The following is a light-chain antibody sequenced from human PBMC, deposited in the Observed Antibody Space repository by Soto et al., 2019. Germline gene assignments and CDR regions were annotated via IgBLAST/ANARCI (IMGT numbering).Light chain of an antibody. V-gene: IGLV1-47*02. CDR2: SNN. CDR1: SSNIGSNY. J-gene: IGLJ1*01. CDR3: AAWDDSLSGYV. Sequence: QSVLTQPPSASGTPGQRVTISCSGSSSNIGSNYVYWYQQLPGTAPKLLIYSNNQWPSGVPDRFSGSKSGTSASLAISGLRSEDEADYYCAAWDDSLSGYVFGTGTKVP.